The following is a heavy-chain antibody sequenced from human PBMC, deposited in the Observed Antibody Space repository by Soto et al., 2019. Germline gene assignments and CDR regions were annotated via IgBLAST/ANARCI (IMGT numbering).Heavy chain of an antibody. CDR2: ISHSGST. J-gene: IGHJ5*02. CDR3: ARADCGSTSCYRKYNWFDP. D-gene: IGHD2-2*01. CDR1: GGSISSSNW. Sequence: QVQLQESGPGLVKPSGTLSLTCAVSGGSISSSNWWSWVRQLPGKGLEWIGGISHSGSTNYNPSLKSRVTISVDKSKNQISLKLSSVTGANAAVYDWARADCGSTSCYRKYNWFDPWGQGTLVTVSS. V-gene: IGHV4-4*02.